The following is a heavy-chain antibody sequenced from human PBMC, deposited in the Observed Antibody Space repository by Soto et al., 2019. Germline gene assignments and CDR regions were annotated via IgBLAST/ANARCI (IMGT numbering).Heavy chain of an antibody. D-gene: IGHD3-10*01. Sequence: QITLKESGPTLVKPTQTLTLTCTFSGFSFSTSGVGVGWIRHPPGKALEWLALIYWNDDKRYSPSLKSRLTITKDTSKNQVVLTMTNMDPVDTATYYCVSGSFPNWFDPWGQGTLVTVSS. CDR2: IYWNDDK. V-gene: IGHV2-5*01. J-gene: IGHJ5*02. CDR1: GFSFSTSGVG. CDR3: VSGSFPNWFDP.